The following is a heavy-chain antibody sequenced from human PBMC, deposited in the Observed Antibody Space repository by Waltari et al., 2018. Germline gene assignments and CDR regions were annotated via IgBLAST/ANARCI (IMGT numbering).Heavy chain of an antibody. V-gene: IGHV4-59*01. CDR1: GGLISGFY. CDR3: ARGGGGDWEWFDP. J-gene: IGHJ5*02. CDR2: IYYTGST. Sequence: QVQLQESGHSLLKPSATLSPICTVPGGLISGFYWSWVLQPPWKGLYWIGYIYYTGSTNFNPSLKSRVTMSVDTSKNQFSLKLSSLTAADTAFYYCARGGGGDWEWFDPWGQVTLVTVSS. D-gene: IGHD2-21*02.